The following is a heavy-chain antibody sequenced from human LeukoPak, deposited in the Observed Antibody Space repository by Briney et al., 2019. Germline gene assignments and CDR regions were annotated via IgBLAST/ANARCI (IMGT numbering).Heavy chain of an antibody. CDR1: GGTFSSYA. D-gene: IGHD3-3*01. V-gene: IGHV1-69*05. Sequence: SVKVSCKASGGTFSSYAISWVRQAPGQGLEWMGRIIPIFGTANYAQKFQGRVTITTDESTSTAYMELISLRSEDTAVYYCARGDFWSGNWFDPWGQGTLVTVSS. CDR3: ARGDFWSGNWFDP. J-gene: IGHJ5*02. CDR2: IIPIFGTA.